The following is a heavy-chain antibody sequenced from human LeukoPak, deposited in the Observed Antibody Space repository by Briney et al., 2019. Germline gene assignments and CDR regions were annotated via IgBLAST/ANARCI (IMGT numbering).Heavy chain of an antibody. Sequence: PGGSLRLSCAASGFTFSNYGMHWVRQAPGKGLEWVAVIWYDGSDKYYADSVKGRFTISRDNSKNTLYLQMNSLRAEDTAVYYCARDRNVDYFDYWGQGTLVTVAS. D-gene: IGHD1-1*01. V-gene: IGHV3-33*08. CDR2: IWYDGSDK. CDR1: GFTFSNYG. J-gene: IGHJ4*02. CDR3: ARDRNVDYFDY.